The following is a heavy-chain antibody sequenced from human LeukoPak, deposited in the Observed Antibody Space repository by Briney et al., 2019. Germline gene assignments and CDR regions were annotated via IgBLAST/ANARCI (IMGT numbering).Heavy chain of an antibody. Sequence: PGRSLRLSCAASGFTFDDYAMHWVRQAPGKGLEWVSGISWNSGSIGYADSVKGRFTISRDNAKNSLYLQMNSLRAEDTALYYCAKTSTARAGGGWFDPWGQGTLVTVSS. CDR2: ISWNSGSI. V-gene: IGHV3-9*01. CDR1: GFTFDDYA. CDR3: AKTSTARAGGGWFDP. D-gene: IGHD2-8*02. J-gene: IGHJ5*02.